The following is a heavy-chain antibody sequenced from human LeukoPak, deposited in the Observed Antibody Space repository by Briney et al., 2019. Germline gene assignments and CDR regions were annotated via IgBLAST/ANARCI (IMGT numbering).Heavy chain of an antibody. Sequence: ASVNVSCKVCGYTLPELSMHWVRQAPGKGLEGMGGFDPEDGETIYAQKFQGRLTMTEGTSTDTAYMELSSMSSEDTAVYYCATGIAAAGTPWGGYYYGMDVWGQGTTVTVSS. CDR1: GYTLPELS. J-gene: IGHJ6*02. D-gene: IGHD6-13*01. CDR3: ATGIAAAGTPWGGYYYGMDV. CDR2: FDPEDGET. V-gene: IGHV1-24*01.